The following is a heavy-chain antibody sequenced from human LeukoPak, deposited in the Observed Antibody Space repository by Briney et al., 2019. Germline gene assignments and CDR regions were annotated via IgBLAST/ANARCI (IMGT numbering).Heavy chain of an antibody. CDR3: ARVGRTIFGLLTTFDN. D-gene: IGHD3-3*01. CDR1: GFTFSSYW. V-gene: IGHV3-7*01. Sequence: GGSLRLSCAASGFTFSSYWMSWVRQAPGKGLEWVANIKQDGSEKYYVDSVKGRFTVSRDTAKNSLYLQMNSLRADDTAVYYCARVGRTIFGLLTTFDNWGQGTLVTVSS. J-gene: IGHJ4*02. CDR2: IKQDGSEK.